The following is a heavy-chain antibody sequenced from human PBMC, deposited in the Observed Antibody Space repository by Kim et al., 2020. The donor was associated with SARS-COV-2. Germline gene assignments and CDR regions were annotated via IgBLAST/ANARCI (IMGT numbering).Heavy chain of an antibody. V-gene: IGHV4-39*07. CDR1: GGSISSSSYY. J-gene: IGHJ4*01. CDR2: IYYSGST. Sequence: SETLSLTCTVSGGSISSSSYYWGWIRQPPGKGLEWIGSIYYSGSTYYNPSLKSRITISVDTSKNQFSLKLSSVTAADTAVDYCAREANEYGSGSYYEYY. CDR3: AREANEYGSGSYYEYY. D-gene: IGHD3-10*01.